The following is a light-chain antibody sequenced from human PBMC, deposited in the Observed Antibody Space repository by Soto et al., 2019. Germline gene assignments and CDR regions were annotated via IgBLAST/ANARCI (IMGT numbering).Light chain of an antibody. V-gene: IGKV3D-20*02. Sequence: IVMTQSPAALSVSPGERATLSCRASQTVSNSYVAWYQHKPGQAPRVLIHAASSRTTGIPDRFSGSGSGTEFTLTISSLEPEDFAVYYCQQRSNWPITFGQGTRLENK. J-gene: IGKJ5*01. CDR1: QTVSNSY. CDR3: QQRSNWPIT. CDR2: AAS.